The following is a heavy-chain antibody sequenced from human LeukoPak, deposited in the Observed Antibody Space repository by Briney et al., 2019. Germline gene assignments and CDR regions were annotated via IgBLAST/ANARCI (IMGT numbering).Heavy chain of an antibody. J-gene: IGHJ4*02. D-gene: IGHD2-15*01. CDR3: ARGYCGGGSCYNYFDY. V-gene: IGHV1-46*01. Sequence: ASVKVSCKASGYTFTSYYMHWVRQAPGQGLEWMGIINPSGGSTSYAQKFQGRVTMTRDTSTSTVYMELSSLRSEDTAVYYCARGYCGGGSCYNYFDYWGQGTLVTVSS. CDR1: GYTFTSYY. CDR2: INPSGGST.